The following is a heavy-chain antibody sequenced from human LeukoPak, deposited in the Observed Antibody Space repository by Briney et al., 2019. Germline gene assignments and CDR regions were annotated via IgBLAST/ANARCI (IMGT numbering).Heavy chain of an antibody. CDR2: IYNSGST. Sequence: SETLSLTCTVSGGSISSYYWSWIRQPAGKGREWIGHIYNSGSTNYNPSLKGRVTMSVATSKNQFFLHLSSVTAADTAVYYCARSAFLVTAPGLYYFDYRGQGTLVAVSS. V-gene: IGHV4-4*07. CDR3: ARSAFLVTAPGLYYFDY. J-gene: IGHJ4*02. D-gene: IGHD6-13*01. CDR1: GGSISSYY.